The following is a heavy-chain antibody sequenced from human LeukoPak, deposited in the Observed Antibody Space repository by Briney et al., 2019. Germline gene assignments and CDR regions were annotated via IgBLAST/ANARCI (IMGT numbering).Heavy chain of an antibody. V-gene: IGHV1-24*01. CDR1: GYTLTELA. CDR2: FDPEDGET. D-gene: IGHD6-19*01. CDR3: ATDSSGWHNYFDY. Sequence: ASVKVSCKVSGYTLTELAMHWVRQAPGKGLEWMGGFDPEDGETIYAQKFQGRVTMTEDTSTDTAYMELSSLRSEDTAVYYCATDSSGWHNYFDYWGQGTLVTVSS. J-gene: IGHJ4*02.